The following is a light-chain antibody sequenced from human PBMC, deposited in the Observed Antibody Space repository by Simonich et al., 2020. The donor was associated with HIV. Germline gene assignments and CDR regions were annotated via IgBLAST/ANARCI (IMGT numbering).Light chain of an antibody. CDR1: SSDVVSYNF. J-gene: IGLJ2*01. CDR3: CSYAGSSPYVV. V-gene: IGLV2-23*01. CDR2: EGS. Sequence: QSALTQPASVSGSPGQSITISCTGTSSDVVSYNFVSWYQQHPGKAPKLMIYEGSKRPSGVSNRFSGSKSGNTASLTISGLEAEDEADYYCCSYAGSSPYVVFGGGTKLTIL.